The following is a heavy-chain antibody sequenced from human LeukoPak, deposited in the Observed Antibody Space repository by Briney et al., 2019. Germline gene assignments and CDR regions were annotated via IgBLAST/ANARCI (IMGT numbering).Heavy chain of an antibody. CDR2: IDWDDAK. D-gene: IGHD5-18*01. Sequence: SGPTLVNPTRTLTLTCTCSGFSLSTSGMYVSWIRQPPGKALEWLARIDWDDAKYYSTSLKTRLTISKDTSKNQVVLTMTNMDPVDTATYYCARENNYGYDYWGQGTLVTVCS. V-gene: IGHV2-70*11. CDR3: ARENNYGYDY. J-gene: IGHJ4*02. CDR1: GFSLSTSGMY.